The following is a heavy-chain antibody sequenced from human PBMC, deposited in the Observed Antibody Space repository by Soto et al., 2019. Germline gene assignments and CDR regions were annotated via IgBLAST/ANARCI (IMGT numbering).Heavy chain of an antibody. CDR2: IGPESGAT. D-gene: IGHD3-3*02. Sequence: SVKVSFKTSGYTFTGHYIHWVRQAPQQGPEWMGEIGPESGATRYAQKFRGRVTMTMDTSITTVYMELKNLSPDDTAVYYCGRGRSGQIVIFYWGQGTPVTVYS. CDR1: GYTFTGHY. V-gene: IGHV1-2*02. CDR3: GRGRSGQIVIFY. J-gene: IGHJ4*02.